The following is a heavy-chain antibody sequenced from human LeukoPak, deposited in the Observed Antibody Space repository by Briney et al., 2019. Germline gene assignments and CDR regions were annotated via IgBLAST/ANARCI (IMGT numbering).Heavy chain of an antibody. V-gene: IGHV1-24*01. CDR1: GNTLTDLS. J-gene: IGHJ4*02. Sequence: AASVKVPCKVSGNTLTDLSIHWVRQAPEKGLDWMGGFDPEDAEVIYAEKFQDRVTMTEDPSTDTAYLELSSLRSEDTAVYYCAAEGQWSLVHYFNSWGQGTLVTVSS. D-gene: IGHD2-15*01. CDR2: FDPEDAEV. CDR3: AAEGQWSLVHYFNS.